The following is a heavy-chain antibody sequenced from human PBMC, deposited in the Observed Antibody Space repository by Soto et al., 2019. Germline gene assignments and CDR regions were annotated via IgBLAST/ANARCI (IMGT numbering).Heavy chain of an antibody. D-gene: IGHD3-10*01. J-gene: IGHJ4*02. CDR2: ISGSGGGT. Sequence: EVQLLESGGGLVQPGGSLRLSCAASGSTFRSYAMSWVRQAPGKGLEWVSAISGSGGGTYYADSVKGRFTISRDNSKNTLYMQMNSLRVEDTAVYYCATETYYYGSRIDWGPGTLVTVSS. CDR3: ATETYYYGSRID. CDR1: GSTFRSYA. V-gene: IGHV3-23*01.